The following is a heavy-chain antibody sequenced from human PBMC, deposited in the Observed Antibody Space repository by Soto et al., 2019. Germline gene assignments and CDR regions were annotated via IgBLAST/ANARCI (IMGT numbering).Heavy chain of an antibody. CDR2: INAGNGNT. D-gene: IGHD3-22*01. CDR3: ARDGPEDYYDSSGGDY. Sequence: ASVKVSCKASGYTFTSYAMHWVRQAPGQRLEWMGWINAGNGNTKYSQKFQGRVTITRDTSASTAYMELSSLRSEDTAVYYCARDGPEDYYDSSGGDYWGQGTLVTVPS. V-gene: IGHV1-3*01. J-gene: IGHJ4*02. CDR1: GYTFTSYA.